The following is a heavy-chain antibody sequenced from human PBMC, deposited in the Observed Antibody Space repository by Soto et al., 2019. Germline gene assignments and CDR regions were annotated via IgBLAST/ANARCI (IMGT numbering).Heavy chain of an antibody. CDR3: AHRLRAFLFDY. Sequence: QITLKESGPTLVKPTQTLTLTCTFSGFSLSTSGVGVGWIRQPPGKALEWLALIYWNDDKGYSPSLKSRLTITKDTSKNQVVLTMTNMDPVDTATYYCAHRLRAFLFDYWGQGTLVTVSS. V-gene: IGHV2-5*01. J-gene: IGHJ4*02. CDR2: IYWNDDK. CDR1: GFSLSTSGVG.